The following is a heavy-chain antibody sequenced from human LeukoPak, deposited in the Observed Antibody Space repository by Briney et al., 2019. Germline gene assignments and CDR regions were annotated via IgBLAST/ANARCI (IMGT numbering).Heavy chain of an antibody. CDR2: INPRGGST. CDR1: GYTFISYH. V-gene: IGHV1-46*01. D-gene: IGHD1-26*01. J-gene: IGHJ4*02. Sequence: ASVKVSCKASGYTFISYHIQWVRQAPGQGLEWMGIINPRGGSTTYAHKFQGRVTMTRDMSTSTVYMELNSLRSEDTAVYYCARDLVLGVGGTGYWGQGTLVTVSS. CDR3: ARDLVLGVGGTGY.